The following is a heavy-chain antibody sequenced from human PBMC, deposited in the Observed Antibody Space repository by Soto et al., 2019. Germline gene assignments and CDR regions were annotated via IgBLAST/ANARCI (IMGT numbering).Heavy chain of an antibody. Sequence: QVQLVQSGAEVKKPGASVKVSCKASGYTFTSYAMHWVRQAPGQRLEWMGWINAGNGNTKYSQKFQGRVTITRDTSASTADMELSSLRSEDTAVYYCARGELLGYWGQGTLVTVSS. J-gene: IGHJ4*02. V-gene: IGHV1-3*01. D-gene: IGHD3-10*01. CDR1: GYTFTSYA. CDR3: ARGELLGY. CDR2: INAGNGNT.